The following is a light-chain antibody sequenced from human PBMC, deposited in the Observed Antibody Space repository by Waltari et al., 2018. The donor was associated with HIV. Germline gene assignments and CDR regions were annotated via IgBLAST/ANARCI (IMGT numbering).Light chain of an antibody. CDR1: SSDVWSYNL. V-gene: IGLV2-23*02. Sequence: QSALNQPASVSGSPGQSITISCMGTSSDVWSYNLVSWYQQHPGKAPKLIIYEVSKRPSGVSNRFSGSKSGSTASLTISGLQPEDEADYCCCSYASTTDTYVVFGGGTKLTVL. CDR3: CSYASTTDTYVV. CDR2: EVS. J-gene: IGLJ2*01.